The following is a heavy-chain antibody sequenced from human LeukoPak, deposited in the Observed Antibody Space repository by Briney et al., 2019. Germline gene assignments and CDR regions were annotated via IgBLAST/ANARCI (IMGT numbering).Heavy chain of an antibody. J-gene: IGHJ3*02. D-gene: IGHD4-17*01. CDR2: IYPGDSDT. CDR1: GYSFTSYW. Sequence: GESLKIPCKGSGYSFTSYWIGWVPQLPGKGLEWMGIIYPGDSDTRYSPSFQGQVTISADKSISTAYLQWSSLKASDTAMYYSARGLSTVTYDAIDIWGQGTMVTVSS. V-gene: IGHV5-51*01. CDR3: ARGLSTVTYDAIDI.